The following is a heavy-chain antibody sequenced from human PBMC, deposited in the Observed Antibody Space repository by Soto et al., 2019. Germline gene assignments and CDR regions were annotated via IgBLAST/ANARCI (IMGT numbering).Heavy chain of an antibody. CDR1: GYSFTSYW. Sequence: GESLKISCKGSGYSFTSYWIGWVRQMPGKGLEWMGIIYPGDSDTRYSPSFQGQVTISADKSISTAYLQWSSLKASDTAMYYCARLLYYWAGYYYYMDVWGKGTTVTVSS. D-gene: IGHD3-10*01. J-gene: IGHJ6*03. CDR3: ARLLYYWAGYYYYMDV. CDR2: IYPGDSDT. V-gene: IGHV5-51*01.